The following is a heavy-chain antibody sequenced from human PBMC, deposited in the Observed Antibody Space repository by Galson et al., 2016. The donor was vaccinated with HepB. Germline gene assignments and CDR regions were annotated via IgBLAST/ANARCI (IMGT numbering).Heavy chain of an antibody. V-gene: IGHV1-46*01. CDR3: AKGRTASGGNGNYYYYGMDV. J-gene: IGHJ6*02. CDR1: GYTFTNYY. D-gene: IGHD4-23*01. Sequence: SVKVSCKASGYTFTNYYIHWVRQAPGQGLEWVGDINPSGTSTSYAQKFQGRVTVSRDTSTSTVYMELSSLRSEDKAVYYCAKGRTASGGNGNYYYYGMDVWGQGTTVTVSS. CDR2: INPSGTST.